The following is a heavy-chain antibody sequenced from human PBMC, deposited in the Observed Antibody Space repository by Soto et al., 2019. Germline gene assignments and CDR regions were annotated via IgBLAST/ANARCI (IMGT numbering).Heavy chain of an antibody. J-gene: IGHJ4*02. CDR3: AADTVGTGSC. D-gene: IGHD1-1*01. CDR2: SRGRPNSYTT. V-gene: IGHV3-72*01. Sequence: PGXSLRLSCAASGFTLSDHDLDWVRQAPGKGLEWVGRSRGRPNSYTTEYAASVKGRFTISRDDSKTSLYLQMNSLKTEDTAVYYCAADTVGTGSCWGQGTLVTVSS. CDR1: GFTLSDHD.